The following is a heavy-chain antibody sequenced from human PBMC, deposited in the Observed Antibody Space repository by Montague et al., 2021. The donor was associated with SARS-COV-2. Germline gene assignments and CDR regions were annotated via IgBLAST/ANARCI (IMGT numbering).Heavy chain of an antibody. CDR3: ARGSRVVGITPGFRY. CDR1: RGSFHIFS. CDR2: IDHSGNT. D-gene: IGHD2-21*01. V-gene: IGHV4-34*01. Sequence: SETLSLTCAVYRGSFHIFSWGWIRQSPGKGLEWIGEIDHSGNTNYNPSLKSRVTIPVDTSKNQFSLNLTSVTAADTAMYYCARGSRVVGITPGFRYWGQGTQVAVSS. J-gene: IGHJ4*02.